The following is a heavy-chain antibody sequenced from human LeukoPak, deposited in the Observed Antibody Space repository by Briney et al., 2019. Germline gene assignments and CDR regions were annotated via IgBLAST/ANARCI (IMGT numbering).Heavy chain of an antibody. CDR3: AKAEGIKTDGTLDY. Sequence: GGSLRLSCAASGFTFSSYAMSWVRQAPGNGLEWVSGVSGGGGSTYYADSVKGRFTISRDNSKKTLYLQMNSLRAENTAVYYCAKAEGIKTDGTLDYWGQGTLVTVSS. D-gene: IGHD1-1*01. J-gene: IGHJ4*02. CDR1: GFTFSSYA. CDR2: VSGGGGST. V-gene: IGHV3-23*01.